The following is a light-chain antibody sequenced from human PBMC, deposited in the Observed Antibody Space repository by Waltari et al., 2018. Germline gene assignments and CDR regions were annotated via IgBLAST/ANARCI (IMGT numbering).Light chain of an antibody. CDR3: QQFNNYPLT. Sequence: IQLTQSPSSLSASVGDRVTISCRASHDISSHLAWYQQKPGKAPTLLIYPASTLESGVPSRFSGSGSGTEFTLTITSLQPEDFATYYCQQFNNYPLTFGGGTKVEIK. V-gene: IGKV1-9*01. CDR2: PAS. J-gene: IGKJ4*01. CDR1: HDISSH.